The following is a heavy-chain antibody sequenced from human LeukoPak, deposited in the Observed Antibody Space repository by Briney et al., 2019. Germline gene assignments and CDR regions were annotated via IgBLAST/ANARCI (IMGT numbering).Heavy chain of an antibody. Sequence: SETLSLTCTVSGGSIGSSSYYWGWIRQPPGKGLAWIGSIYYSGSTYYNPSLKSRVTISVVTSKNQFSLKLSSVTAADTAVYYCASLRERSYYARGFDYWGQGTLVTVSS. CDR1: GGSIGSSSYY. V-gene: IGHV4-39*01. CDR3: ASLRERSYYARGFDY. CDR2: IYYSGST. J-gene: IGHJ4*02. D-gene: IGHD1-26*01.